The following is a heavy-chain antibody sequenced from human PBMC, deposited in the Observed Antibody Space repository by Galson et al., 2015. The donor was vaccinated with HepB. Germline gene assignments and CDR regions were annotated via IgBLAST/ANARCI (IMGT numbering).Heavy chain of an antibody. CDR3: ARLQRFGSYLIWFDP. V-gene: IGHV2-5*02. CDR2: IYWDDDK. Sequence: PALVKPTQTLTLTCTFSGFSLSTSGVGVGWIRQPPGKALEWLALIYWDDDKRYSPSLKSRLTITKDTSKNQVVLTTTNMDPVDTATYYCARLQRFGSYLIWFDPWGQGTLVTVSS. J-gene: IGHJ5*02. CDR1: GFSLSTSGVG. D-gene: IGHD1-26*01.